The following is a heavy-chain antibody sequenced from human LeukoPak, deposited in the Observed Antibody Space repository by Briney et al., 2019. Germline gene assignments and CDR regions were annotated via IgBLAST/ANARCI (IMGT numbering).Heavy chain of an antibody. V-gene: IGHV3-74*01. CDR2: INTDGSST. J-gene: IGHJ4*02. CDR1: GFILSSYW. Sequence: GGSLRLSCAASGFILSSYWMHWVRHAPGKGLAWVSRINTDGSSTSYADSVKGRFTISRDNAKNTLYLQMNSLRAEDTAVYYCARHLSGVTGYSYGRGIDYWGQGTLVTVSS. D-gene: IGHD5-18*01. CDR3: ARHLSGVTGYSYGRGIDY.